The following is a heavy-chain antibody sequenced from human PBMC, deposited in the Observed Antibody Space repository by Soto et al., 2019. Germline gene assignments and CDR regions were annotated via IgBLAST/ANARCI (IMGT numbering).Heavy chain of an antibody. Sequence: EVQLVESGGGLVKPGGSLRLSCAASGFTFSNAWMSWVRQAPGKGLEWVGRIKSKTDGGTTDYAAPVKGRFTISRDNSKNTLYLQMNSLRAEDTAVYYCARVNSQKDYYDILTGYYLPYYYYGMDVWGQGTTVTVSS. CDR2: IKSKTDGGTT. V-gene: IGHV3-15*01. CDR1: GFTFSNAW. D-gene: IGHD3-9*01. CDR3: ARVNSQKDYYDILTGYYLPYYYYGMDV. J-gene: IGHJ6*02.